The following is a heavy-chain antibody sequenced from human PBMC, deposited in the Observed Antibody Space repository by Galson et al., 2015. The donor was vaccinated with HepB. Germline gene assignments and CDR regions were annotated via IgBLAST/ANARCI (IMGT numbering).Heavy chain of an antibody. CDR1: GFTLTRYT. Sequence: SLSLSCTASGFTLTRYTMNWVRQAPGKGLEWIAYISTNLATIHYAHTVQGRFTTARDNARNSIFLQMNSLRVEDTAVYYCATTLFGSGAYWAFDLWGQGTLVTVSP. D-gene: IGHD2-15*01. J-gene: IGHJ3*01. CDR3: ATTLFGSGAYWAFDL. CDR2: ISTNLATI. V-gene: IGHV3-48*04.